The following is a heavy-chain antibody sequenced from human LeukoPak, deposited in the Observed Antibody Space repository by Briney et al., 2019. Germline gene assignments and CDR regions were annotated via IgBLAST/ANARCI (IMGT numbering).Heavy chain of an antibody. J-gene: IGHJ6*02. V-gene: IGHV4-59*01. CDR3: ARDPVPIEGGSPTYYYYGMDV. D-gene: IGHD1-26*01. Sequence: PSETLSLTCTVSGGSISSYYWSWIRQPPGKGLEWIGYIYYSGSTNYNPSLKSRVTISVDTSKNQFSLKLSSVTAADTAVYYCARDPVPIEGGSPTYYYYGMDVWGQGTTVTVSS. CDR2: IYYSGST. CDR1: GGSISSYY.